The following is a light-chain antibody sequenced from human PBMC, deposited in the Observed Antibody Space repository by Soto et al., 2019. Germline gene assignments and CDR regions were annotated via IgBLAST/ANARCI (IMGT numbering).Light chain of an antibody. CDR3: QQDGSPRT. V-gene: IGKV3-20*01. CDR2: GAS. CDR1: QSTTNNY. Sequence: EIVLTQSPGTLSLSPGERATLSCRTSQSTTNNYLAWYQQKPGQAPRLLIYGASSRATGIPDRFSGSGSAADFPLTISRLEPEDFAVYYCQQDGSPRTFGQGTKVDIK. J-gene: IGKJ1*01.